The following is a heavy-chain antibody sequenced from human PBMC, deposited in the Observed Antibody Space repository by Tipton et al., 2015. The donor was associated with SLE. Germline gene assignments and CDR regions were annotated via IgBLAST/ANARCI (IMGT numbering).Heavy chain of an antibody. J-gene: IGHJ4*02. CDR1: GGSITSGGHS. Sequence: TLSLTCTVSGGSITSGGHSWAWIRQSPGKGLEWIGHIQYNGYTYYNPSLKSRLTMSADTSENQFSLKLTSVTAADTALYYCALTVGATAFDSWGQGTLVTVSS. CDR3: ALTVGATAFDS. CDR2: IQYNGYT. V-gene: IGHV4-31*03. D-gene: IGHD1-26*01.